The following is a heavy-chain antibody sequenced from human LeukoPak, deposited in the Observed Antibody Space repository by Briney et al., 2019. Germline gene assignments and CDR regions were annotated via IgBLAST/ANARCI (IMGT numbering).Heavy chain of an antibody. D-gene: IGHD2-21*01. CDR2: ISGGGGTT. V-gene: IGHV3-23*01. CDR3: AKERGGEFDY. J-gene: IGHJ4*02. CDR1: GFTFSSYG. Sequence: GRSLRLSCAASGFTFSSYGMHWVRQAPGKGLEWVSAISGGGGTTYYADSVKGRFTISRDNSKNTLSLQMNSLRGEDTAVYYCAKERGGEFDYWGQGTLVTVSS.